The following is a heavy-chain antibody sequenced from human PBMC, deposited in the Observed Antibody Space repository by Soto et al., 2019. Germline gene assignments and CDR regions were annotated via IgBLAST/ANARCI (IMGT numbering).Heavy chain of an antibody. CDR3: AKSWREYSSSWYLAFDI. J-gene: IGHJ3*02. V-gene: IGHV3-23*01. CDR2: ISGSDRST. D-gene: IGHD6-13*01. Sequence: EVQLLESGGGLVQPGGSLRLSCAATGFTFSSYAMSWVRQAPGKGLEWVSTISGSDRSTYFADSVKGRFAISRDNSKDTLYLQMNSLRAADTAVYYCAKSWREYSSSWYLAFDIWGQGTMVTVSS. CDR1: GFTFSSYA.